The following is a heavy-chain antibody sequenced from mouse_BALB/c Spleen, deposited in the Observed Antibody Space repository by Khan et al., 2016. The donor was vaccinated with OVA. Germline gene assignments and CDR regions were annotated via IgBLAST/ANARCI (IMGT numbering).Heavy chain of an antibody. CDR2: INPYNGGT. V-gene: IGHV1S136*01. D-gene: IGHD4-1*01. J-gene: IGHJ2*01. CDR1: GYTFTNYV. CDR3: ARGNWQSYYFDN. Sequence: EVQLKESGPELVKPGASVKMSCKASGYTFTNYVLHWVKQKPGQGLEWIGYINPYNGGTKYNEMFKGKATLASDKSSITANMELSSLTSEDSAVYYCARGNWQSYYFDNWGQGTTLTLSS.